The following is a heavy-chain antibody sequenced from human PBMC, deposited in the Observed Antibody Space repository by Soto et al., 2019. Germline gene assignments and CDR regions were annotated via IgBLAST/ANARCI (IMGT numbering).Heavy chain of an antibody. CDR2: INHSGRT. V-gene: IGHV4-34*01. CDR1: GGSFSNYY. J-gene: IGHJ4*01. Sequence: WETLSLTCAVYGGSFSNYYWNWIRQPPGKGVEWIGEINHSGRTNYNPSLKSRLTISVDTSKNQFSLQLTSVTAADTAVYYCARGIVETTKGHFDYWGHGTLVTVSS. D-gene: IGHD1-26*01. CDR3: ARGIVETTKGHFDY.